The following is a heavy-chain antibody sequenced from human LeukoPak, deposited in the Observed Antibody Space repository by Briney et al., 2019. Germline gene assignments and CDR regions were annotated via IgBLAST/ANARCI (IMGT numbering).Heavy chain of an antibody. CDR1: GFTFSSYA. J-gene: IGHJ3*02. V-gene: IGHV3-23*01. CDR2: IGYTGDST. CDR3: AKSPTVDAAFDI. D-gene: IGHD4-23*01. Sequence: GSLRLSCAASGFTFSSYAVNWVRQAPGKGLEWVSGIGYTGDSTFYADSVKGRFTVSRDSSKNTLFLHMNSLRAEDTALYYCAKSPTVDAAFDIGGQGTMVTVSS.